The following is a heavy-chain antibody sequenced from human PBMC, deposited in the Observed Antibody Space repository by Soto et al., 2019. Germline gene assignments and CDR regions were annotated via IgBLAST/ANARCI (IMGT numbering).Heavy chain of an antibody. CDR3: ARQASYSSSLPLDY. CDR1: GGTFNFYA. V-gene: IGHV1-69*13. D-gene: IGHD2-21*01. J-gene: IGHJ4*02. CDR2: IIPMFDTS. Sequence: SVKVSCKVSGGTFNFYAINWVRQAPGQGLEWMGGIIPMFDTSNYAQRFQGRVTITADDSTNTAYLELSSLTSEDTATYYCARQASYSSSLPLDYWGQGTPVTVSS.